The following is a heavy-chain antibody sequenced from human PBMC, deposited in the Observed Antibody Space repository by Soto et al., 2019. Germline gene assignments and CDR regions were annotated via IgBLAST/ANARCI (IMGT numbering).Heavy chain of an antibody. J-gene: IGHJ5*02. CDR3: ARASISRCVDRSCPAWFDP. Sequence: PSETLSLTCAVYGGSLSGYYWSWIRQPPGKGLEWIGEINHSGSTNYNPSLESRVAISVDTSQNQFSLKLGAVTAADTAVYFCARASISRCVDRSCPAWFDPWGQGTLVTVS. CDR2: INHSGST. CDR1: GGSLSGYY. D-gene: IGHD1-26*01. V-gene: IGHV4-34*09.